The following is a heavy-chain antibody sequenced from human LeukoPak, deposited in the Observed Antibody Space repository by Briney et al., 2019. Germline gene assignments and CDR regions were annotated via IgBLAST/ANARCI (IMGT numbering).Heavy chain of an antibody. CDR2: IKQYGNEK. D-gene: IGHD4-17*01. V-gene: IGHV3-7*01. J-gene: IGHJ2*01. CDR1: GYTYCKFW. CDR3: AREPDHGDHWYFDL. Sequence: GGSLRLPCAASGYTYCKFWMICVPRAPGEGLVWVANIKQYGNEKYYVDSGKGRLTIPRDNAKTSLYLQMNSLRAEDTAVYYCAREPDHGDHWYFDLWGRGTLVSVSS.